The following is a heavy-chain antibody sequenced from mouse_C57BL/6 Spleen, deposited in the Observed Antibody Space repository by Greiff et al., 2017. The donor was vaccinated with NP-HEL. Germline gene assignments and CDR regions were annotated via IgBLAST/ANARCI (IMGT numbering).Heavy chain of an antibody. D-gene: IGHD4-1*01. V-gene: IGHV1-18*01. Sequence: VQLQQSGPELVKPGASVKIPCKASGYTFTDYNMDWVKQSHGKSLEWIGDINPNNGGTIYNQKFKGKATLTVDKSSSTAYMELRSLTSEDTAVYYCARSNWDRHYFDYWGQGTTLTVSS. CDR1: GYTFTDYN. CDR2: INPNNGGT. CDR3: ARSNWDRHYFDY. J-gene: IGHJ2*01.